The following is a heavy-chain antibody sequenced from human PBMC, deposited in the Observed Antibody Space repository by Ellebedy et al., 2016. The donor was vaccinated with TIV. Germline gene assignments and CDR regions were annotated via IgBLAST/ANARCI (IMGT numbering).Heavy chain of an antibody. CDR2: IKQDGSEK. CDR3: ARDQWLGRAYYFDS. V-gene: IGHV3-7*01. CDR1: GFTFSNYW. Sequence: GESLKISCGTSGFTFSNYWMTWVRQAPGKGLEWVANIKQDGSEKYYVDSVKGRFSISRDNAKNSLYVRMNSLRDEDTAVYYCARDQWLGRAYYFDSWGQGTLVTVSS. J-gene: IGHJ4*02. D-gene: IGHD6-19*01.